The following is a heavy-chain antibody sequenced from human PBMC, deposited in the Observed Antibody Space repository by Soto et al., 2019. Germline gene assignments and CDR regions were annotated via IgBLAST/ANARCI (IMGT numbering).Heavy chain of an antibody. CDR1: GGTFSSYA. Sequence: SVKVSCKASGGTFSSYAISWFRQAPGQGLEWMGGIIPIFGTANYAQKFQGRVTMTGNNSTSTDYMQLSSLRSEDTAVYYCARKGGSRRANWFDTWGQGTPVTVSS. CDR3: ARKGGSRRANWFDT. V-gene: IGHV1-69*06. D-gene: IGHD6-13*01. J-gene: IGHJ5*02. CDR2: IIPIFGTA.